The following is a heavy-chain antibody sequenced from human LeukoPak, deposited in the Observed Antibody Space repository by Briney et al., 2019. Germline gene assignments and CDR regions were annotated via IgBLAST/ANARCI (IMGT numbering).Heavy chain of an antibody. D-gene: IGHD3-16*01. J-gene: IGHJ4*02. Sequence: GGSLRLSCAASGFTFSTYGIHWVRQAPGKGLEWVAVISYDGSNKYYADSVKGRFTISRDNSKNTLYLQMNSLRAEDTAVYYCARDFGVTNYHFDYWGQGTLVTVSS. CDR3: ARDFGVTNYHFDY. CDR2: ISYDGSNK. CDR1: GFTFSTYG. V-gene: IGHV3-30*03.